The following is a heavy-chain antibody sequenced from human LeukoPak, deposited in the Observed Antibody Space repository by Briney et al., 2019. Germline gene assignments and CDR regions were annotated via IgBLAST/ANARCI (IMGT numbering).Heavy chain of an antibody. D-gene: IGHD2-2*02. J-gene: IGHJ6*02. V-gene: IGHV4-34*01. Sequence: SETLSLTCAVYGGSFSGYYWRWIRQPPGKGLEWIGEINHSGSTNYNPSLKSRVTISVDTSKNQFSLKLSSVTAADTAVYYCASLTIGYCSSTSCYKGKFYYYYGMDVWGQGTTVTVSS. CDR2: INHSGST. CDR3: ASLTIGYCSSTSCYKGKFYYYYGMDV. CDR1: GGSFSGYY.